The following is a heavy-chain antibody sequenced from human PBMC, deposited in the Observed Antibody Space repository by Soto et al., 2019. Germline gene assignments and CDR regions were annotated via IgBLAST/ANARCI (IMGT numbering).Heavy chain of an antibody. CDR3: ARGAHPLRGDYVYNWFDP. J-gene: IGHJ5*02. V-gene: IGHV1-3*01. CDR2: INAGNGNT. Sequence: GASVKVSCKASGYTFTSYAMHWVRQAPGQRLEWMGWINAGNGNTKYSQKFQGRVTITRDTSASTAYMELSSLRSEDTAVYYCARGAHPLRGDYVYNWFDPWGQGTLVTVSS. D-gene: IGHD4-17*01. CDR1: GYTFTSYA.